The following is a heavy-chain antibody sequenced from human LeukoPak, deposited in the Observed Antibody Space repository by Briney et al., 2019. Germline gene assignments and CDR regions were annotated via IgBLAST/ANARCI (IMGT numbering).Heavy chain of an antibody. Sequence: SETLSLTCAVYGGSFSGYYWSWIRQPPGKGLEWIGEINHSGSTNYNPSLKSRVTISVDTSKNQFSLKLSSVTAADTAVYYCARGAGYCSGGSCSRPKYYFDYWGQGTLVTVSS. CDR3: ARGAGYCSGGSCSRPKYYFDY. J-gene: IGHJ4*02. CDR1: GGSFSGYY. V-gene: IGHV4-34*01. D-gene: IGHD2-15*01. CDR2: INHSGST.